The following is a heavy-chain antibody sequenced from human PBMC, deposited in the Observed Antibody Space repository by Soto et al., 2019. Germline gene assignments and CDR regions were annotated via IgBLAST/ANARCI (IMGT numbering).Heavy chain of an antibody. CDR3: ARMGDGPYYYYGMDV. CDR1: GYTFTRSG. Sequence: QVQLVQSGAEVKKPGASVKVSCKASGYTFTRSGISWVRQAPGQGLEWMGWINGYNGNTNYAQKFQGRITMTTDTPTSTAYMELRSRRSDDTAVYYCARMGDGPYYYYGMDVWGQGTTVIVSS. J-gene: IGHJ6*02. CDR2: INGYNGNT. D-gene: IGHD3-16*01. V-gene: IGHV1-18*01.